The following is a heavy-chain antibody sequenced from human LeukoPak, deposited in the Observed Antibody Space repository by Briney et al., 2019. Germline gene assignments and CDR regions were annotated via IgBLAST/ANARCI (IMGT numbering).Heavy chain of an antibody. CDR2: ISAGGGST. D-gene: IGHD3-9*01. V-gene: IGHV3-23*01. J-gene: IGHJ4*02. Sequence: QPGGSLRLSCAASGFTFRCYAMSWVRQAPGKGLEWVAGISAGGGSTYYADSVKGRFTISRDNSKNMLYLQLNSLRAEDTAVYYCAKGDPPTYYDILTVHDYWGQGTLVTVSS. CDR1: GFTFRCYA. CDR3: AKGDPPTYYDILTVHDY.